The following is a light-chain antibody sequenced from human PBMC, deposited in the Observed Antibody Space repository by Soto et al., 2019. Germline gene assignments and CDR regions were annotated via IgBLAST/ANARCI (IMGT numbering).Light chain of an antibody. V-gene: IGKV3-20*01. J-gene: IGKJ4*01. Sequence: EIVMTQSPATLSVSPGERATLSCRASQSIRTNLAWYQQKPGQAPRLLIYDASSRATGIPDRFSGGGSGTDFTLTISRLEPEDFAVYYCQQFSSYPPTFGGGTKVDI. CDR1: QSIRTN. CDR3: QQFSSYPPT. CDR2: DAS.